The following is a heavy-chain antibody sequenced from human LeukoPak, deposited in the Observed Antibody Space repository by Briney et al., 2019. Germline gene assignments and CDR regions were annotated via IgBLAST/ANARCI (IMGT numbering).Heavy chain of an antibody. V-gene: IGHV4-61*08. Sequence: SQTLSLTCAVSGGSISSGGYSWSWIRQPPGKGLEWIGYISYRGSTNYNASLKSRVTISVDTSKNQFSLKLSSVTAADTAVYYCARVLIAGYIGGWSQYNWFDPWGQGTLVTVSS. CDR2: ISYRGST. CDR1: GGSISSGGYS. J-gene: IGHJ5*02. D-gene: IGHD6-19*01. CDR3: ARVLIAGYIGGWSQYNWFDP.